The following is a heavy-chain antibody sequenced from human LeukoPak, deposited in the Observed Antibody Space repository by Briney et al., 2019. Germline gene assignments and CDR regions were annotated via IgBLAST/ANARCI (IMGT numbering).Heavy chain of an antibody. CDR3: AGTRGLDYYYGMDV. D-gene: IGHD3-10*01. V-gene: IGHV1-18*01. J-gene: IGHJ6*02. CDR1: GYTFTSYG. CDR2: ISAYNGNT. Sequence: ASVKVSRKASGYTFTSYGISWVRQAPGQGLEWMGWISAYNGNTNYAQKLQGRVTMTTDTSTSTAYMELRSLRSDDTAVYYCAGTRGLDYYYGMDVWGQGTTVTVSS.